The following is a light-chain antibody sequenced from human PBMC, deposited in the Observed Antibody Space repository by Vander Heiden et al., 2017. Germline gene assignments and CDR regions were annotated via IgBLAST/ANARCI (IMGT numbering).Light chain of an antibody. CDR1: QGISSY. V-gene: IGKV1-39*01. J-gene: IGKJ5*01. CDR3: QQSYSTPIA. Sequence: DIQLTQSPSSLSASVGDRVTITCRASQGISSYLEWYQQKPGKAPKLLIYAASSLQSGVPSRFSGSGSGTDFTLTISSLQPEDVATYYCQQSYSTPIAFGEGTRLEIK. CDR2: AAS.